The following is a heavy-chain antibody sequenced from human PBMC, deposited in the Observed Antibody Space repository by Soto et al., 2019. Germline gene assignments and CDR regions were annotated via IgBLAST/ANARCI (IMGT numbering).Heavy chain of an antibody. CDR1: GGSISSSSYY. Sequence: QLQLQESGPGLVKPSETLSLTCTVSGGSISSSSYYWGWIRQPPGKGLGWIGCIYYSGSTDYNPSPKSRVTISVDTSKIQFSQKLSSGTAADTAVYYCARRRSCSGGSCFSRIDYWGQGTLVTVSS. CDR3: ARRRSCSGGSCFSRIDY. CDR2: IYYSGST. V-gene: IGHV4-39*01. D-gene: IGHD2-15*01. J-gene: IGHJ4*02.